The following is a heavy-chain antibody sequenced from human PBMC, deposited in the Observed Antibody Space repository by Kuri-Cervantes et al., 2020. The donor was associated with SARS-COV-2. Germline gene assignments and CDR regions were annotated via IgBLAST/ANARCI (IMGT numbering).Heavy chain of an antibody. CDR2: ISITGGTT. CDR3: AKDQNSGSYSDAFDI. Sequence: GESLKISCAASGFTFSNHAMHWVRQAPGKGLEWVSGISITGGTTFYPDSVRGRFTISRDNSKNTLYLQMNSLRAEDTAVYYCAKDQNSGSYSDAFDIWGQGTMVTVSS. CDR1: GFTFSNHA. V-gene: IGHV3-23*01. J-gene: IGHJ3*02. D-gene: IGHD1-26*01.